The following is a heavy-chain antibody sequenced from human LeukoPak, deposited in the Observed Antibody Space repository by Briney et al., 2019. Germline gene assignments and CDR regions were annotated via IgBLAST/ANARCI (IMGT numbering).Heavy chain of an antibody. D-gene: IGHD3-10*01. CDR3: AAHYYGSGSYQHFDY. CDR1: GGSISSYY. J-gene: IGHJ4*02. CDR2: IYTSGST. Sequence: PSETLSLTCTVSGGSISSYYWSWIRQPAGKGLEWIGRIYTSGSTNYNPSLKSRVTMSVDTSKNQFPLKLSSVTAADTAVYYCAAHYYGSGSYQHFDYWGQGTLVTVSS. V-gene: IGHV4-4*07.